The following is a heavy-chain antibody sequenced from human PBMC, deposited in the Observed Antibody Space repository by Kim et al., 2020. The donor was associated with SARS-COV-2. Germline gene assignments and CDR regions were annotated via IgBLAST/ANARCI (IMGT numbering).Heavy chain of an antibody. Sequence: NYAQKFLGRVTINADESTSTAYLEVNNLRSDDTSVYYCARWEVAFFYGLDVWGQGTTVAVSS. CDR3: ARWEVAFFYGLDV. J-gene: IGHJ6*02. D-gene: IGHD3-3*02. V-gene: IGHV1-69*01.